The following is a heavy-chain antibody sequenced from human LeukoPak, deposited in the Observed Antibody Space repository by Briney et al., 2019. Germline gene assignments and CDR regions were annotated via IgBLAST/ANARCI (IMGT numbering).Heavy chain of an antibody. CDR1: GFTFSSYG. CDR3: ARDPMGGYYFDY. CDR2: IWYDGSNK. J-gene: IGHJ4*02. Sequence: GGSLRPSCAASGFTFSSYGMHWVRQAPGKGLEWVAVIWYDGSNKYYADSVKGRFTISRDNSKNTLYLQMNSLRAEDTAVYYCARDPMGGYYFDYWGQGTLVTVSS. V-gene: IGHV3-33*01. D-gene: IGHD1-26*01.